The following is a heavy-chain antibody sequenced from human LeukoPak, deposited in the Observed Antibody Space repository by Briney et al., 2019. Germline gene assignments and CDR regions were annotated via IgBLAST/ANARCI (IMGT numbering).Heavy chain of an antibody. D-gene: IGHD2-2*01. V-gene: IGHV3-11*01. J-gene: IGHJ4*02. Sequence: GGSLRLSCAASGFTFSDYYMSWIRQAPGKGLEWVSYISSSGSTIYYADSVKGRFTISRDNAKKSLHLQMNSPRPEDTALYYCAKGTGASIQRLFDYWGQGTLVTVSS. CDR3: AKGTGASIQRLFDY. CDR2: ISSSGSTI. CDR1: GFTFSDYY.